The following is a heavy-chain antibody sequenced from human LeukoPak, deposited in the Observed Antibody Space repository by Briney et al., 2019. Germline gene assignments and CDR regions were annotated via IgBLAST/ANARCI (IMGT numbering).Heavy chain of an antibody. CDR2: ISSNGGST. CDR3: ATGPSYYTN. Sequence: GGSLRLSCAASGFTFSSYAMHWVRQAPGKGLEYVSVISSNGGSTYYANSVKGRFAISRDNSKNTLYLQMGSLRAEDMAVYYCATGPSYYTNWGQGTLVTVSS. J-gene: IGHJ4*02. CDR1: GFTFSSYA. D-gene: IGHD3-10*01. V-gene: IGHV3-64*01.